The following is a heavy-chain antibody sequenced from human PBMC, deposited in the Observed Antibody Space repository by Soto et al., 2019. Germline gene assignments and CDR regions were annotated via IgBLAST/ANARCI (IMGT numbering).Heavy chain of an antibody. D-gene: IGHD4-17*01. CDR3: AGMTTDYYYSMDV. J-gene: IGHJ6*03. V-gene: IGHV1-69*02. CDR1: GGTFSSYT. CDR2: IIPILGIP. Sequence: ASVKVSCKASGGTFSSYTISWVRQAPGQGLEWMGRIIPILGIPNYAQKFQGRVTITADKSTSTAYMELSSLRSEDTAMYYCAGMTTDYYYSMDVWGKGTAVTVSS.